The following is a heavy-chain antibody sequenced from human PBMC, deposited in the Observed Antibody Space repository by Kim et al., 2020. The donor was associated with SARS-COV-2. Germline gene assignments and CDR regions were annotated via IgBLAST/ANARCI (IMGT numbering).Heavy chain of an antibody. J-gene: IGHJ4*02. CDR2: IYYSGST. CDR3: ARMQNYDILTGYSLFYY. CDR1: GGSVSSGSYY. V-gene: IGHV4-61*01. D-gene: IGHD3-9*01. Sequence: SETLSLTCTVSGGSVSSGSYYWSWIRQPPGKGLEWIGYIYYSGSTNYNPSLKSRVTISVDTSKNQFSLKLSSVTAADTAVYYCARMQNYDILTGYSLFYYWGQGTPVTVSS.